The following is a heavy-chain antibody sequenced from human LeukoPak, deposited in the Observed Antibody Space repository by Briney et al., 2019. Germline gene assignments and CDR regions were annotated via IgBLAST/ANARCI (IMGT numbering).Heavy chain of an antibody. CDR2: IRYDGSNK. CDR3: AKGADIVVVPAAILN. Sequence: GGSLRLSCAASGFTFSSYGMHWVRQAPGKGLEWVAFIRYDGSNKYYADSVKGRFTISRDNSKNTLYLQMNSLRAEDTAVYYCAKGADIVVVPAAILNWGQGTLVTVSS. V-gene: IGHV3-30*02. CDR1: GFTFSSYG. J-gene: IGHJ4*02. D-gene: IGHD2-2*02.